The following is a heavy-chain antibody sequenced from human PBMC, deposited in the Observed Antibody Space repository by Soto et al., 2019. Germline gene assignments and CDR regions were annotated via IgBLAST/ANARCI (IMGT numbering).Heavy chain of an antibody. V-gene: IGHV1-69*13. CDR1: GGTFSSYA. CDR3: ARDAVYYYDSSCYYDVDQYYGMDC. Sequence: SVKVACKASGGTFSSYAISWVRQAPGQGLEWMGGIIPIFGRANYAQKVQGRVTITADESTSTDYMELSSLRSEDTAVYYCARDAVYYYDSSCYYDVDQYYGMDCWGQGTTVSVSS. J-gene: IGHJ6*02. CDR2: IIPIFGRA. D-gene: IGHD3-22*01.